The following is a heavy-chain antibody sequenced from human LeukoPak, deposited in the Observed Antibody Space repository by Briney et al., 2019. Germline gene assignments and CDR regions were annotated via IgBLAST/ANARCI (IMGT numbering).Heavy chain of an antibody. V-gene: IGHV4-34*12. CDR2: IVHSGST. Sequence: SETLSLTCTVSGGSISSYYWSWIRQPPGKGLEWIGEIVHSGSTNYNPSLKSRVTISVDTSKDQFSLKLSSVTAADTAVYYCASDLSSPYDAFDIWGQGTMVSVSS. CDR1: GGSISSYY. CDR3: ASDLSSPYDAFDI. J-gene: IGHJ3*02. D-gene: IGHD3/OR15-3a*01.